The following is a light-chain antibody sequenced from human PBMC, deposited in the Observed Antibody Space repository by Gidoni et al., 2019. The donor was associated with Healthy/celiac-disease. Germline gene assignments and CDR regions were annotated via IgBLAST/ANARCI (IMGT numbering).Light chain of an antibody. V-gene: IGKV1-33*01. CDR2: DAS. Sequence: IQLPPSPSSLSASVGDRVTITCQASQDSSNYLNWYQQKPGKAPKLLIYDASNLETGVPSRFSGSGSGTDFTFTISSLQPEDIATYYCQQYDNLPLTFGGGTKVEIK. CDR1: QDSSNY. J-gene: IGKJ4*01. CDR3: QQYDNLPLT.